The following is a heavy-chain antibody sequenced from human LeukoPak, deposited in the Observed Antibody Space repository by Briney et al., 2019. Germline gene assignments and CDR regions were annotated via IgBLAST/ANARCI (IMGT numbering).Heavy chain of an antibody. J-gene: IGHJ6*02. Sequence: PGGSLRLSCAASGFTFSSYAMSWVRQAPGKGLEWVSAISGSGGSTYYADSVKGRFTISRDNSKNTLYLQMNSLRAEDTAVYYCGREVVVVPAAEHYYYYGMDVWGQGTTVTVSS. V-gene: IGHV3-23*01. D-gene: IGHD2-2*01. CDR1: GFTFSSYA. CDR2: ISGSGGST. CDR3: GREVVVVPAAEHYYYYGMDV.